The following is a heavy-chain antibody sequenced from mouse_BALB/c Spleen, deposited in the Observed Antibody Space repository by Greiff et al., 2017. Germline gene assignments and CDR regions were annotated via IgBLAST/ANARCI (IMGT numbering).Heavy chain of an antibody. V-gene: IGHV1-69*02. CDR3: TREIYYGYYFDY. CDR2: IYPSDSYT. J-gene: IGHJ2*01. Sequence: QVQLKQPGAELVRPGASVKLSCKASGYTFTSYWINWVKQRPGQGLEWIGNIYPSDSYTNYNQKFKDKATLTVDKSSSTAYMQLSSPTSEDSAVYYCTREIYYGYYFDYWGQGTTLTVSS. D-gene: IGHD2-2*01. CDR1: GYTFTSYW.